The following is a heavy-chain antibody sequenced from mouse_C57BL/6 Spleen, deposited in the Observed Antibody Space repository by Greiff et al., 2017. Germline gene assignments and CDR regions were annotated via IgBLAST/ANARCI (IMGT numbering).Heavy chain of an antibody. CDR3: ARRSTVYAMDY. J-gene: IGHJ4*01. D-gene: IGHD1-1*01. CDR1: GYNFTSYG. V-gene: IGHV1-81*01. Sequence: QVQLQPSGAELARPGASVKLSCKASGYNFTSYGISWVKQRTGQGLEWIGEIDPRSGNTYYNAKFKGKATLSADKSSSTAYMELRSLTSEDSAVYFCARRSTVYAMDYWGQGTSVTVSS. CDR2: IDPRSGNT.